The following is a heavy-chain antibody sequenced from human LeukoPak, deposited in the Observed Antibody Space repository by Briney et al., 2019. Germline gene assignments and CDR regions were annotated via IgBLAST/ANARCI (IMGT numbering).Heavy chain of an antibody. CDR1: GFTFSNYW. D-gene: IGHD6-19*01. Sequence: GGSLRLSCAASGFTFSNYWMGWVRRAPGKGLEWVANINQDGSEKYYVDSVKGRFTISRDNAKNSLYLQMNSLTAEDTAIYYCARESAGGPDYWGQGTLVTVSS. CDR2: INQDGSEK. J-gene: IGHJ4*02. CDR3: ARESAGGPDY. V-gene: IGHV3-7*05.